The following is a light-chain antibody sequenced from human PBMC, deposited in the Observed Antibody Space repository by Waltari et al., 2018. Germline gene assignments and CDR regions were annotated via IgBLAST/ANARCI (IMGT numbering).Light chain of an antibody. CDR2: WAS. CDR3: QQYDETPLT. CDR1: QSVLYSSNNKNY. Sequence: DIVMTQSPDSLAVSLGERATINCKSSQSVLYSSNNKNYLAWYQQKPGQPPKLLIYWASNRESGVPGRFSGSGSGTDFTLTISSLQAEDVAVYYCQQYDETPLTFGGGTKVEIK. J-gene: IGKJ4*01. V-gene: IGKV4-1*01.